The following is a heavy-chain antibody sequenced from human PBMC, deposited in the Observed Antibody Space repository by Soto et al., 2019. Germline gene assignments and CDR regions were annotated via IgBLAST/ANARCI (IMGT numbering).Heavy chain of an antibody. V-gene: IGHV1-8*01. CDR2: MNPNSGNT. Sequence: ASVKVSCXASGYTFTSYDINWVRQATGQGLEWMGWMNPNSGNTGYAQKFQGRVTMTRSTSISTAYMELSSLRSEDTAVYYCARVSVPAAQRTYYYYMDVWGKGTTVTVSS. J-gene: IGHJ6*03. CDR1: GYTFTSYD. D-gene: IGHD2-2*01. CDR3: ARVSVPAAQRTYYYYMDV.